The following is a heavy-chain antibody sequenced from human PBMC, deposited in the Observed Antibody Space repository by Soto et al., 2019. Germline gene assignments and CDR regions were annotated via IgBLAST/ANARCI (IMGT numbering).Heavy chain of an antibody. J-gene: IGHJ4*02. D-gene: IGHD5-12*01. CDR2: IKSKTDGGTI. V-gene: IGHV3-15*01. CDR3: ATAHPRGPDY. CDR1: GFTFTSYA. Sequence: EVQLLESGGGLVQPGGSLRLSCEASGFTFTSYAMSWVRQAPGKGLEWVGLIKSKTDGGTIDYPAPVRGRFIISRDDSTNTLYLQMNSLKTEDTAVYYCATAHPRGPDYWGQGTLVTVSS.